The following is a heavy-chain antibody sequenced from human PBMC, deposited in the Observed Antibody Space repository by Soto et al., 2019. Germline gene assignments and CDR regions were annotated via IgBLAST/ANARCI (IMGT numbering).Heavy chain of an antibody. CDR1: GFTFSSYA. D-gene: IGHD1-26*01. CDR2: ISGSGGST. V-gene: IGHV3-23*01. J-gene: IGHJ4*02. CDR3: AKDGRDVGATEVYYFDY. Sequence: GGSLRLSCAASGFTFSSYAMSWVRQAPGKGLEWVSAISGSGGSTYYADSVKGRFTISRDNSKNTLYLQMNSLRAEDTAVYYCAKDGRDVGATEVYYFDYWGQGTLVTVSS.